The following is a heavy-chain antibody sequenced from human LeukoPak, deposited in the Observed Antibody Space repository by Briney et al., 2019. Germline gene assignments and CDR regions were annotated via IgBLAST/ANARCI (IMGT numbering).Heavy chain of an antibody. CDR3: ASPRGYSGYDFGAFDI. Sequence: GGSLRLSCAASGFTLSSYSMNWVRQAPGKGLEWVSSISSSSSYIYYADSVKGRFTISRDNAKNSLYLQMNSLRAEDTAVYYCASPRGYSGYDFGAFDIWGQGTMVTVSS. J-gene: IGHJ3*02. V-gene: IGHV3-21*01. CDR1: GFTLSSYS. CDR2: ISSSSSYI. D-gene: IGHD5-12*01.